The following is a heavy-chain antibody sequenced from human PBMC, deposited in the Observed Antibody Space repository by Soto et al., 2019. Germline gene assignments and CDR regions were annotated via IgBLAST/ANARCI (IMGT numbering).Heavy chain of an antibody. CDR2: ISLYSDGT. J-gene: IGHJ5*02. Sequence: ASVKVSCRTSGYTFSNYGITWVRQAPGQPLEWLGWISLYSDGTNYAQKFQGRVSMTTDTSTTTAYMELRSLRSDDTAVYYCASVVPGAEAWFGPWGQGTLVTVSS. CDR3: ASVVPGAEAWFGP. V-gene: IGHV1-18*01. D-gene: IGHD2-2*01. CDR1: GYTFSNYG.